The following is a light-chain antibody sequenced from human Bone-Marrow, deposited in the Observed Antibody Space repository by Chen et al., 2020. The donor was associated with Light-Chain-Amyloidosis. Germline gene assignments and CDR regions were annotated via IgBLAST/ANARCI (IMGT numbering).Light chain of an antibody. V-gene: IGLV3-21*02. CDR3: QVWDRSSDRPV. CDR1: NIGSTS. J-gene: IGLJ3*02. Sequence: SYVLTQPSSVLAAPGQTATIACGGNNIGSTSVHWYQQTPGQAPLLVFYDDSDRPSGIPERLSGSNSGNTATLTISRVEAGDEADYYCQVWDRSSDRPVFGGGTKLTVL. CDR2: DDS.